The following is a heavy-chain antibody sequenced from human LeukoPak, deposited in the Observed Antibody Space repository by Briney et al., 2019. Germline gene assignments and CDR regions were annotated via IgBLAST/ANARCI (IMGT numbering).Heavy chain of an antibody. CDR3: AKHWDY. Sequence: GGSLRLSCAASGFTFSSYDMTWVRQAPGKGLEWVSSITSSGGIRYYADSVKGRFTISRDNSKSTLYLQMNSLRADDTAVYFCAKHWDYWGQGTLVTVSS. CDR2: ITSSGGIR. CDR1: GFTFSSYD. D-gene: IGHD1-1*01. V-gene: IGHV3-23*01. J-gene: IGHJ4*02.